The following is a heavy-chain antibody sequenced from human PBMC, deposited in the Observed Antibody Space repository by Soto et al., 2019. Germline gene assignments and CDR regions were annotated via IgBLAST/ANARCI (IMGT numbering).Heavy chain of an antibody. D-gene: IGHD6-6*01. Sequence: ASVKVSCKASGYTFTSYGISWVRQAPGQGLEWMGWISAYNGNTNYAQKFQGRVTITTDKSTSTAYMELSSLRSEDTAVYYCARSLYSSSSLWFDPWGQGTLVTVSS. CDR1: GYTFTSYG. J-gene: IGHJ5*02. CDR2: ISAYNGNT. CDR3: ARSLYSSSSLWFDP. V-gene: IGHV1-18*01.